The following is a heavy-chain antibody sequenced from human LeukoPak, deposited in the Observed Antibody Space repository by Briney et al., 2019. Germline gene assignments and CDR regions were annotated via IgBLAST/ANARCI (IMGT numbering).Heavy chain of an antibody. V-gene: IGHV3-30*02. CDR3: AIENFDSGGPGSGSPAFDI. J-gene: IGHJ3*02. Sequence: GGSLRLSCAASGFSFSKYGLHWIRQAPGKGLQWVAMIWYGGSQRYYVDSVKGRFTITRDSSKNTMFLQMNSLTDEDTAVYYSAIENFDSGGPGSGSPAFDIWGQGTMVSVSS. CDR1: GFSFSKYG. CDR2: IWYGGSQR. D-gene: IGHD3-22*01.